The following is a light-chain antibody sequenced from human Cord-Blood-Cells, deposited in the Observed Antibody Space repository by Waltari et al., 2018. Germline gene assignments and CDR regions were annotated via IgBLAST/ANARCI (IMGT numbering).Light chain of an antibody. V-gene: IGLV1-47*01. CDR2: RNN. Sequence: QSVLTQPPSASGTPGQRVTISCSGRSSNIGSNSVYWYHQLPGTAPKLLIYRNNQRPSGVPDRFSGSKSGTSASLAISGLRSEDEADYYCAAWDDSLSGWVFGGGTKLTVL. J-gene: IGLJ3*02. CDR3: AAWDDSLSGWV. CDR1: SSNIGSNS.